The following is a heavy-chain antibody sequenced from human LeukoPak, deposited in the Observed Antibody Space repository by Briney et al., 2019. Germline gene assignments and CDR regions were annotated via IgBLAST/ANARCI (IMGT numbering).Heavy chain of an antibody. V-gene: IGHV3-21*01. CDR2: ISSSSSYI. Sequence: GGSLRLSCAASGFTFSSYSMNWVRQAPGKGLEWVSSISSSSSYIYYADSVKGRFTISRDNAKNSLYLQMDSLRDDDTAVYSCARGGLGSWTFDSWGQGTLVTVSS. J-gene: IGHJ4*02. D-gene: IGHD3-10*01. CDR3: ARGGLGSWTFDS. CDR1: GFTFSSYS.